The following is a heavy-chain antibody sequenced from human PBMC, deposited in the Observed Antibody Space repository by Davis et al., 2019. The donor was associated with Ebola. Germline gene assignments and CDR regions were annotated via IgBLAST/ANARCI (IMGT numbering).Heavy chain of an antibody. CDR3: ARGGCGGDCYLVPYYFDY. CDR2: IWYDGSNK. V-gene: IGHV3-33*01. Sequence: GESLKISCAASGFTFSNFGMHWVRQAPGKGLEWLSVIWYDGSNKYYADSVKGRFTISRDNSKNTLYLQMNSLRAEDTAVYYCARGGCGGDCYLVPYYFDYWGQGSLVAVSS. D-gene: IGHD2-21*02. CDR1: GFTFSNFG. J-gene: IGHJ4*02.